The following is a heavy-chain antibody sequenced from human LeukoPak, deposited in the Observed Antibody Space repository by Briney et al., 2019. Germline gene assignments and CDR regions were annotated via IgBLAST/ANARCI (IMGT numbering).Heavy chain of an antibody. V-gene: IGHV4-59*08. CDR3: ARHGPYLGRLGWFDP. CDR2: IYCSGST. D-gene: IGHD1-26*01. CDR1: GGSISSYY. J-gene: IGHJ5*02. Sequence: SETLSLTCTVSGGSISSYYWSWIRQPPGKGLEWIGYIYCSGSTNYNPSLKSRVTISVDTSKNQFSLNLSSVTAADTAVYYCARHGPYLGRLGWFDPWGQGTLVTVSS.